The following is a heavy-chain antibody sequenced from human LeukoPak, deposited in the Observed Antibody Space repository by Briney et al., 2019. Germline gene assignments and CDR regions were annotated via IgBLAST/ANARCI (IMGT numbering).Heavy chain of an antibody. Sequence: PGGSLRLSCAASGFTFSSYSMNWVRQAPGKGLEWVSSISSSSSYIYYADSVKGRFTISRDNAKNSLYLQMNSLRAEDTAVYYCARGFWGYDISKEGVAFDIWGQGTMVTVSS. J-gene: IGHJ3*02. CDR1: GFTFSSYS. V-gene: IGHV3-21*01. CDR2: ISSSSSYI. CDR3: ARGFWGYDISKEGVAFDI. D-gene: IGHD3-9*01.